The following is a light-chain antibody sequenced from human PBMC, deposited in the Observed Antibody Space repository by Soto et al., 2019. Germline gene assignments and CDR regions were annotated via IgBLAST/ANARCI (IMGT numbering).Light chain of an antibody. CDR2: DVN. J-gene: IGLJ3*02. V-gene: IGLV2-11*01. CDR3: CSYAGSHNWV. Sequence: QSALTQPCSVSGSPGQSATISCTGTSGDVGAYNYVSWYQQHPGKAPKLMIFDVNKRPSGVPDRFSGSKSGNTASLTISGLQADDEADYYCCSYAGSHNWVFGGGTKLTVL. CDR1: SGDVGAYNY.